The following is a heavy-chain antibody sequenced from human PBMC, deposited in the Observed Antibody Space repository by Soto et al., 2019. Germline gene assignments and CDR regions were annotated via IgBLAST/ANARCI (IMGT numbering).Heavy chain of an antibody. V-gene: IGHV1-3*01. Sequence: ASAKVSCKASGYTFTSYGIHWVRQAPGQRLEWMGWINAANGDTKYSPKFQGRVTITRDTSASTAYMELSSLRSEDTAVYYCVRRHVSATGIDWFGPWGQGTLVTVSS. CDR3: VRRHVSATGIDWFGP. CDR1: GYTFTSYG. D-gene: IGHD6-13*01. J-gene: IGHJ5*02. CDR2: INAANGDT.